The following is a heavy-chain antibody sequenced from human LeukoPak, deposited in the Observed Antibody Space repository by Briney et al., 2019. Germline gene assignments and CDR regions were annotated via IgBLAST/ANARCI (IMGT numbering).Heavy chain of an antibody. J-gene: IGHJ4*02. CDR1: GFTFSSYG. CDR3: ARDRRIAAAGTDPFDY. D-gene: IGHD6-13*01. Sequence: PGGSLRLSCAASGFTFSSYGMHWVRQASGKGLEWVAVIWYDGSNKYYADSVKGRFTISRDNSKNTLYLQMNSLRAEDTAVYYCARDRRIAAAGTDPFDYWGQGTLVTVSS. V-gene: IGHV3-33*01. CDR2: IWYDGSNK.